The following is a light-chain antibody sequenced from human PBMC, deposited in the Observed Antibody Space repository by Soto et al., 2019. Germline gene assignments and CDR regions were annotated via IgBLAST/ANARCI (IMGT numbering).Light chain of an antibody. Sequence: IQMTQSPSTVSASVGDRVTITCRASQSISGWLAWYQQKPGKAPKLLIYKASTLESGVPSRFSGSGFGTGFALTISNLQPEDFGTYFCQQYDTYWTFGQGTKVDI. J-gene: IGKJ1*01. CDR3: QQYDTYWT. CDR2: KAS. CDR1: QSISGW. V-gene: IGKV1-5*03.